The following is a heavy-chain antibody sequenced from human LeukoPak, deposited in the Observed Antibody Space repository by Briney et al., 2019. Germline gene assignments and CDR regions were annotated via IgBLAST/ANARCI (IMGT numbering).Heavy chain of an antibody. CDR2: IGGSGDSP. CDR3: AKSNVDDFWSGYDY. CDR1: GFTFSSYA. V-gene: IGHV3-23*01. D-gene: IGHD3-3*01. Sequence: PGGSLRLSXAASGFTFSSYAMTGVRQAPGKGLEWVSIIGGSGDSPYYADSVKGRFTISRDNSKNTLFLQMNSLRAEDTALYYCAKSNVDDFWSGYDYWGQGTLVTVSS. J-gene: IGHJ4*02.